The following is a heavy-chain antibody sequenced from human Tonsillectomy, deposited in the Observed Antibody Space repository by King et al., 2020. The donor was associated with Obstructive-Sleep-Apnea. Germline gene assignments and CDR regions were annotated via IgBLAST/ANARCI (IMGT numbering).Heavy chain of an antibody. Sequence: QLQESGPGLVRPSETLSLTCTVSGGSINSSTYYLGWIRQPPGKGLEWIGSIYYSGNTYYNPSLKNRVTISLDTSKNQFSLNLSSVTAADTASYYCARDRYLVGCFDYWGQGTLVTVSS. CDR3: ARDRYLVGCFDY. CDR1: GGSINSSTYY. V-gene: IGHV4-39*07. J-gene: IGHJ4*02. D-gene: IGHD1-26*01. CDR2: IYYSGNT.